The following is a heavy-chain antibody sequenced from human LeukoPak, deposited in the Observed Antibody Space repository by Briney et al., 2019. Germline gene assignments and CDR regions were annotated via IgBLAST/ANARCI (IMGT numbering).Heavy chain of an antibody. CDR3: AADYTAGGSWYDY. J-gene: IGHJ4*02. D-gene: IGHD6-13*01. Sequence: SVTVSCKASGFTFTSSAVQWVRQARGQRLEWIGWIVVGSGNTNYAQKLQERVTITRDMSTSTAYMELSSLRSEDTAVYYCAADYTAGGSWYDYWGQGTLVTVSS. CDR2: IVVGSGNT. CDR1: GFTFTSSA. V-gene: IGHV1-58*01.